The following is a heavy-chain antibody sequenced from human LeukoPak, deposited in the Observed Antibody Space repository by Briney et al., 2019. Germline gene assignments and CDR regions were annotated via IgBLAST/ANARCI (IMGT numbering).Heavy chain of an antibody. CDR2: IYSDGNT. D-gene: IGHD5-12*01. V-gene: IGHV3-66*02. CDR1: GFTVSYNY. Sequence: GGSLRLSCAASGFTVSYNYMSWVRQAPGKGLEWVSIIYSDGNTYHADSVKGRFTISRDNSENTVDLQMNSLRVEDTAVYYCARGMVATGSWGQGTLVTVSS. J-gene: IGHJ5*02. CDR3: ARGMVATGS.